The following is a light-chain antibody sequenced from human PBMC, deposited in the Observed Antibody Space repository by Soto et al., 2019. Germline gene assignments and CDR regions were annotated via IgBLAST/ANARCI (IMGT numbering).Light chain of an antibody. V-gene: IGKV1-39*01. CDR3: QQHYNTPRT. Sequence: DIQMTQSPSSLSASVGDRVTITCRTSQPISDYLNWYQQKPGKAPTLLIYTASNLQSGVPSRFSGSGSGTYFTLTISSLQPEDFATYYCQQHYNTPRTFGQGTKVEIK. CDR2: TAS. CDR1: QPISDY. J-gene: IGKJ1*01.